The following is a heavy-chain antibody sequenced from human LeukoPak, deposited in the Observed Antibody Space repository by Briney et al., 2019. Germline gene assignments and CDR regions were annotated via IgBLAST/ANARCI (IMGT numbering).Heavy chain of an antibody. Sequence: GGSLRLSCAASGFTFSSYWMTWVRQAPGKGLEWVANIKQDGSEKYYVDSVKGRFTISRDNAKNSLYLQMNSLRAEDTAVYYCASLLYYDILTGYSYVFDYWGQGTLVTVSS. CDR3: ASLLYYDILTGYSYVFDY. D-gene: IGHD3-9*01. J-gene: IGHJ4*02. CDR2: IKQDGSEK. CDR1: GFTFSSYW. V-gene: IGHV3-7*01.